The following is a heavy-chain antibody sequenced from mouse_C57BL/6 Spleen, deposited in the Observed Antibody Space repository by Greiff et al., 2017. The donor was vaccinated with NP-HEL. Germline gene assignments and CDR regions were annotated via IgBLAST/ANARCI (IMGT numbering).Heavy chain of an antibody. CDR2: FHPYNDDT. V-gene: IGHV1-47*01. Sequence: QVQLQQSGAELVKPGASVTMSCKASGYTFTTYPIEWMKQNHGKGLEWIGIFHPYNDDTKYNEKFKGKATLTVEKSSSTVYLERSRVTSEDAAVYDCARLGEYDLDYWGQGTTLTVSS. CDR1: GYTFTTYP. CDR3: ARLGEYDLDY. D-gene: IGHD5-1*01. J-gene: IGHJ2*01.